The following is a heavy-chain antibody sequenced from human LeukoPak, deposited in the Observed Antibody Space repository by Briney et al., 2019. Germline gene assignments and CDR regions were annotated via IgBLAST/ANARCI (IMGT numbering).Heavy chain of an antibody. Sequence: SETLSLTCTVSGGSISSSSYYWGWIRQPAGKGLEWIGRIYTSGSTNYNPSLKSRVTMSVDTSKNQFSLKLSSVTAADTAVYYCARDGPYCSSTSCYGWVAAAGRQNYYYYYMDVWGKGTTVTISS. CDR3: ARDGPYCSSTSCYGWVAAAGRQNYYYYYMDV. CDR2: IYTSGST. CDR1: GGSISSSSYY. D-gene: IGHD2-2*01. V-gene: IGHV4-61*02. J-gene: IGHJ6*03.